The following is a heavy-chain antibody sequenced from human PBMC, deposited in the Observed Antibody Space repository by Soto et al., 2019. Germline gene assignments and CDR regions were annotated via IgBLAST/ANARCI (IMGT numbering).Heavy chain of an antibody. CDR1: GGTFSRYA. Sequence: QVQLVQSGAEVKKPGSSVKVSCKASGGTFSRYAISWVRQAPGQGLEWMGGIIPIFGTANYAQKFQGRVTITADKSTSTAYMELSSLRSEDTAVHYCAREGYCSSATCPGYIWGQGTMVTVSS. CDR2: IIPIFGTA. V-gene: IGHV1-69*06. CDR3: AREGYCSSATCPGYI. D-gene: IGHD2-2*01. J-gene: IGHJ3*02.